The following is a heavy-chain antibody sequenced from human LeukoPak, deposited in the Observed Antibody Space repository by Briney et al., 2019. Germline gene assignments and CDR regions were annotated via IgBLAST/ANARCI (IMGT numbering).Heavy chain of an antibody. CDR2: IYYSGST. CDR1: GGSISSGGYY. Sequence: PSETLSLTCTVSGGSISSGGYYWSWIRQHPGKGLEWIGYIYYSGSTYYNPPLKSRVTISVDTSKNQFSLKLSSVTAADTAVYYCARDRSRGDYDEFDYWGQGTLVTVSS. D-gene: IGHD4-17*01. V-gene: IGHV4-31*03. J-gene: IGHJ4*02. CDR3: ARDRSRGDYDEFDY.